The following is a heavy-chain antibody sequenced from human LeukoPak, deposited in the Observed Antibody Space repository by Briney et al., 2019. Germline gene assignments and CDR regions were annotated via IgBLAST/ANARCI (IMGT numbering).Heavy chain of an antibody. CDR3: AKVLHIVVVVAATDY. Sequence: GGSLRLSCAASGFTFSSYAMSWVRQAPGKGLEWVSATSGSGGSTYYADSVKGRFTISRDNSKNTLYLQMNSLRAEDTAVYYCAKVLHIVVVVAATDYWGQEPWSPSPQ. CDR2: TSGSGGST. J-gene: IGHJ4*01. V-gene: IGHV3-23*01. D-gene: IGHD2-15*01. CDR1: GFTFSSYA.